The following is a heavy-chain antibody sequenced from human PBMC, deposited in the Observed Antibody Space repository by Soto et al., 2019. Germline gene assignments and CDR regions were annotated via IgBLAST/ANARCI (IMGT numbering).Heavy chain of an antibody. V-gene: IGHV1-18*01. Sequence: QVQLVQSGAEVRKPGASVKVSCKASVYTFTTYGISWVRQAPGQGLEWMGWISGYNGHTKYAQKFQGRVTMTTDTSTSTVYMDLRSLRSDDTAVYYCAREGEMPYYYYGLDVWGQGTTVTVSS. J-gene: IGHJ6*02. CDR3: AREGEMPYYYYGLDV. D-gene: IGHD3-16*01. CDR2: ISGYNGHT. CDR1: VYTFTTYG.